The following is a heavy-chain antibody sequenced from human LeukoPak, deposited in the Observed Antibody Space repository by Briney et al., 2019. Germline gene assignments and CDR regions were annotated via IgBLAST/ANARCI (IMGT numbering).Heavy chain of an antibody. CDR3: AKGFREGGALDY. CDR1: GFTFSSYG. CDR2: ISYDGSNK. J-gene: IGHJ4*02. D-gene: IGHD3-16*01. V-gene: IGHV3-30*18. Sequence: AGGSLRLSCAASGFTFSSYGMHWVRHAPGKGLEWVAVISYDGSNKYYADSVKGRFTISRDNSKNTLYLQMNSLRAEDTAVYYCAKGFREGGALDYWGQGTLVTVSS.